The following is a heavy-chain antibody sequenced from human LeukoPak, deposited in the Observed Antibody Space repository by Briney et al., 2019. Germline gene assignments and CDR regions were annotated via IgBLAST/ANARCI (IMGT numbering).Heavy chain of an antibody. CDR1: GYNFSGYY. J-gene: IGHJ4*02. D-gene: IGHD2-15*01. Sequence: LVASVNVSCKASGYNFSGYYMHWVRQAPGQGLEWMGWINPKSGGTNYAQNFQGRVTVTRDTSISTAYMELSRLRSDDTAIYFCAKESSSYYSGGSYYRLYYFDYWGQGTLVTVSS. V-gene: IGHV1-2*02. CDR2: INPKSGGT. CDR3: AKESSSYYSGGSYYRLYYFDY.